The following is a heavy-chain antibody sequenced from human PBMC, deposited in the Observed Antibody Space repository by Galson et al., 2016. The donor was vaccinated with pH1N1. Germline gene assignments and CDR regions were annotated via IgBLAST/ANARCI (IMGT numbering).Heavy chain of an antibody. CDR1: GYSVTRYY. J-gene: IGHJ4*02. Sequence: SVKVSCKAAGYSVTRYYMHWVRQAPGQGLEWMGIIDPSDGTTTYSQKFQGRIILTRDTSTNSVHMELTTLRPDDPATYFCARRYYFDYWGQGTLVIVSS. CDR2: IDPSDGTT. V-gene: IGHV1-46*01. CDR3: ARRYYFDY.